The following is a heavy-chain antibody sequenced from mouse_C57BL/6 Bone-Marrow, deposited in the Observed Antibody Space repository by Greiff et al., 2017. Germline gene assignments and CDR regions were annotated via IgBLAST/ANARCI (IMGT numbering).Heavy chain of an antibody. Sequence: EVQGVESGGDLVKPGGSLKLSCAASGFTFSSYGMSWVRQTPDKRLEWVATISSGGSYTYYPDSVKGRFTISRDNAKDTLYLQMSSLKSEDTAMYYCARSPLYYYGSSPYVDYWGQGTTLTGSS. D-gene: IGHD1-1*01. V-gene: IGHV5-6*01. CDR3: ARSPLYYYGSSPYVDY. CDR1: GFTFSSYG. J-gene: IGHJ2*01. CDR2: ISSGGSYT.